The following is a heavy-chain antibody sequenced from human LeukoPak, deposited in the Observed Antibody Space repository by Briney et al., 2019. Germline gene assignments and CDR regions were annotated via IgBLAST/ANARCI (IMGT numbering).Heavy chain of an antibody. V-gene: IGHV4-34*01. CDR3: AKCDFWSDENYGMDV. J-gene: IGHJ6*02. D-gene: IGHD3-3*01. CDR1: GGSFSGYY. CDR2: INHSGST. Sequence: SETLSLTCAVYGGSFSGYYWSWIRQPPGKGLEWIGEINHSGSTNYNPSLKSRVTISVDTSKNQFSLKLSSVTAADTAVYYCAKCDFWSDENYGMDVWGQGTTVTVSS.